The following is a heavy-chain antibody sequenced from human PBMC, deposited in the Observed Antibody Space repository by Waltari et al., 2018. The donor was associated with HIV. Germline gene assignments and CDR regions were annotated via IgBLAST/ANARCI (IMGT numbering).Heavy chain of an antibody. D-gene: IGHD2-2*01. CDR2: VNTYNGNT. V-gene: IGHV1-18*01. CDR1: AYTVTGCG. J-gene: IGHJ6*02. CDR3: ARVATTETSQFYGMDV. Sequence: VQLVQSGTEVKKPGASVKVSCKASAYTVTGCGIIWVRQAPGQGLEWMGWVNTYNGNTNYAQKFQGRVSMTTDTSTSTAYMELRSLRSDDTAIYFCARVATTETSQFYGMDVWGQGTTVTVSS.